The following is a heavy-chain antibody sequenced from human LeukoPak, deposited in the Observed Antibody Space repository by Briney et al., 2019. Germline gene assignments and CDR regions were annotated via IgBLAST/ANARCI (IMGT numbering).Heavy chain of an antibody. V-gene: IGHV4-59*08. CDR1: GGSISSYY. CDR3: ARHVDYDILTGYYTREDAFDI. Sequence: SETLSLTCTVSGGSISSYYWSWIRQPPGKGLEWIGYIYYSGSTNYNPSLKSRVTISVDTSKNQFSLKLSSVTAADTAAYYCARHVDYDILTGYYTREDAFDIWGQGTMVTVSS. D-gene: IGHD3-9*01. CDR2: IYYSGST. J-gene: IGHJ3*02.